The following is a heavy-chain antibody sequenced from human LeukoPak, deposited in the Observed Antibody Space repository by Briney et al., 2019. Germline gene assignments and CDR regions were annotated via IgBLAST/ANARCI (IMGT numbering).Heavy chain of an antibody. Sequence: PGGSLRLSCGASGFTFSSYEMNWVRQAPGKGLEWVSYISGSGSTIYSADSVKGRFTISRDNAKNSLYLQMNSLRAEDTAVYYCARGSYCSGGSCYRWFDPWGQGTLVTVSS. CDR3: ARGSYCSGGSCYRWFDP. D-gene: IGHD2-15*01. CDR2: ISGSGSTI. CDR1: GFTFSSYE. V-gene: IGHV3-48*03. J-gene: IGHJ5*02.